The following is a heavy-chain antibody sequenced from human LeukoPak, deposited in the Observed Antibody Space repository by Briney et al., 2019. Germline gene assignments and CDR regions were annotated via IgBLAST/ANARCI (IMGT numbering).Heavy chain of an antibody. J-gene: IGHJ5*02. V-gene: IGHV4-34*01. CDR1: GGSFSGYY. CDR3: ARGDLWFGESKGGDWFDP. Sequence: PSETLSLTCAVYGGSFSGYYWSWIRQPPGKGLEWIGEINHSGSTNYNPSLKSRVTISVDTSKNQFSLKLSSVTAADTAVYYCARGDLWFGESKGGDWFDPWGQGTLVTVSS. CDR2: INHSGST. D-gene: IGHD3-10*01.